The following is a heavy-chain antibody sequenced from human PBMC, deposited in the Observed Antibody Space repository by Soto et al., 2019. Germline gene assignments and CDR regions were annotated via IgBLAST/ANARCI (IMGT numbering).Heavy chain of an antibody. CDR3: ARGLGYSSSPGSYYYYGMDV. J-gene: IGHJ6*02. D-gene: IGHD6-13*01. Sequence: GGSLRLSCAASGFTFSSYGMHWVRQAPGKGLEWVAVIWYDGSNKYYADSVKGRFTISRDNSKNTLYLQMNSLRAEDTAVYYCARGLGYSSSPGSYYYYGMDVWGQGTTVTVSS. V-gene: IGHV3-33*01. CDR2: IWYDGSNK. CDR1: GFTFSSYG.